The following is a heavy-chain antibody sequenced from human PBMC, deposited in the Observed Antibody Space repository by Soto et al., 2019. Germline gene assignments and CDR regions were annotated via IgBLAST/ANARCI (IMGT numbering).Heavy chain of an antibody. CDR1: GFTFSSYG. Sequence: GGSLRLSCAASGFTFSSYGMHWVRQAPVRGLEFVAVISYYWSNKYYADSVKGRFTVSRDNSKKTLYLQMNSLRADDTAVYYFAKDERIAYKWFDPWGQGTLVTVSS. CDR2: ISYYWSNK. D-gene: IGHD2-15*01. V-gene: IGHV3-30*18. J-gene: IGHJ5*02. CDR3: AKDERIAYKWFDP.